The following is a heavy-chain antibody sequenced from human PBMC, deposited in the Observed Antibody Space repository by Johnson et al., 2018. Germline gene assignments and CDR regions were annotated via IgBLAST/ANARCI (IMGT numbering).Heavy chain of an antibody. V-gene: IGHV1-8*01. CDR1: GYTFTSYD. D-gene: IGHD3-10*01. CDR2: RNPNSGNT. Sequence: QVQLVESGAEVKKPGASVKVSCKASGYTFTSYDINWVRQATGQGLEWMGWRNPNSGNTGYAQKFQGRATMTRNTSISTAYMELSSLRSEYTAVYYCARVYYYGSGKFDPRGQGTLVTVSS. J-gene: IGHJ5*02. CDR3: ARVYYYGSGKFDP.